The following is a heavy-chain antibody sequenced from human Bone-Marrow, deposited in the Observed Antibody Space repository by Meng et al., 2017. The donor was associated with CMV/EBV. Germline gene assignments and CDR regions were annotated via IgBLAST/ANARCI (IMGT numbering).Heavy chain of an antibody. CDR3: ARGGIVVGRGYFDY. Sequence: GESLKISCAASGFTVSSNYMSWVRQAPGKGLEWVSVIYSGGSTYYADSVKGRFTISRDNSKNTLYLQMNSLRAEDTAVYYCARGGIVVGRGYFDYWGQGTLVTVSS. CDR2: IYSGGST. D-gene: IGHD3-22*01. CDR1: GFTVSSNY. J-gene: IGHJ4*02. V-gene: IGHV3-66*02.